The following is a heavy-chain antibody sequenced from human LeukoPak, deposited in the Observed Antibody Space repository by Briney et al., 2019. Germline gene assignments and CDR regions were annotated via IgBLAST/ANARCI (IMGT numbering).Heavy chain of an antibody. Sequence: PGGSLRLSCAASGFTFSTYWMHWVRQVPEKGLVWVSRISSGGTNANYADSVKGRFTISRDNAKNTLYLQMNSLRAEDTAVYYCVLLSLTPGWGQGTLVTVSS. CDR1: GFTFSTYW. D-gene: IGHD3-10*01. V-gene: IGHV3-74*01. J-gene: IGHJ4*02. CDR3: VLLSLTPG. CDR2: ISSGGTNA.